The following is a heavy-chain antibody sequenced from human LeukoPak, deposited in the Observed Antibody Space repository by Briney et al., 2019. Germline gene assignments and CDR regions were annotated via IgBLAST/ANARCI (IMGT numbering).Heavy chain of an antibody. J-gene: IGHJ3*02. D-gene: IGHD3-22*01. CDR1: GFTFNKFG. V-gene: IGHV3-30*02. CDR3: VKDLHERSGYAYDAFHI. CDR2: VRFDGIDK. Sequence: RGALRLSCTASGFTFNKFGMHWVRQAPGKGREWVALVRFDGIDKYSADSLKGRFTPSIDNSNNTLYLQMPSLRVEDTAVYYCVKDLHERSGYAYDAFHIWGHGTMVTVSS.